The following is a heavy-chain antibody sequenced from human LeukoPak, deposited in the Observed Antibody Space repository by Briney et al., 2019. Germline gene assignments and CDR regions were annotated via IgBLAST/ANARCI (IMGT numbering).Heavy chain of an antibody. D-gene: IGHD5/OR15-5a*01. V-gene: IGHV1-2*02. CDR2: INPHSGAT. CDR3: ATSSSVTHTRDP. CDR1: GYTFSSHG. J-gene: IGHJ5*02. Sequence: ASVKVSCKASGYTFSSHGIDWVRQAPGQGLEWMGWINPHSGATNYAQRFQGRVSMDASFDTAYMELSRLTSDDTAVYYCATSSSVTHTRDPWGQGTLVTVSS.